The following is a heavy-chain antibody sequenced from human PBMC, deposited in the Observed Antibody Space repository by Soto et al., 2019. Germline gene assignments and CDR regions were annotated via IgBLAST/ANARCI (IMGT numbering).Heavy chain of an antibody. V-gene: IGHV3-23*01. Sequence: PGGSLRLSYAASGFTFSNYAIHWVRQAPGKGLEWVSAISGSGGSTYYADSVKGRFTISRDNSKNTLYLQMNSLRAEDTAVYYCAKVSPVTAMPIDYWGQGTLVTVSS. CDR3: AKVSPVTAMPIDY. D-gene: IGHD2-21*02. CDR2: ISGSGGST. CDR1: GFTFSNYA. J-gene: IGHJ4*02.